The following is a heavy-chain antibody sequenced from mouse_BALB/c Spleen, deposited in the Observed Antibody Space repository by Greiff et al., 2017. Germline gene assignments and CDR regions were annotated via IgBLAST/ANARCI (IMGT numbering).Heavy chain of an antibody. CDR2: ISYSGST. CDR3: ARGTIYYGMDY. D-gene: IGHD1-1*02. Sequence: EVQLQESGPGLVKPSQSLSLTCTVTGYSITSDYAWNWIRQFPGNKLEWMGYISYSGSTSYNPSLKSRISITRDTSKNQFFLQLNSVTTEDTATYYCARGTIYYGMDYWGQGTSVTVSS. V-gene: IGHV3-2*02. J-gene: IGHJ4*01. CDR1: GYSITSDYA.